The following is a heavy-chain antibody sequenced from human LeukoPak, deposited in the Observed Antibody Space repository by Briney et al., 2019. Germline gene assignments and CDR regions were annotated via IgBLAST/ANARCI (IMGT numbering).Heavy chain of an antibody. CDR2: ISSNGGRT. D-gene: IGHD1-7*01. CDR1: GFSFSSYA. CDR3: AEGWDYPVFDY. J-gene: IGHJ4*02. V-gene: IGHV3-64D*09. Sequence: GGSLRLSCSASGFSFSSYAMHWVRQAPGKGLEYVSAISSNGGRTYYADSVKGRFTISRDNSKKTLYLQMSSLRAEDTAVYYCAEGWDYPVFDYWGQGTLVTVSS.